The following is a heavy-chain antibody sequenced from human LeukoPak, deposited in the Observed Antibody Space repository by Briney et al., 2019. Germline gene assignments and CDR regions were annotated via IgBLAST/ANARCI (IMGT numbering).Heavy chain of an antibody. CDR2: ISAYNGNT. Sequence: ASVKVSCKASGYTFTSYGISCVRQAPGQGLEWMGWISAYNGNTNYAQKLQGRVTMTTDTSTSTAYMELRRLRSDDTAVYYCARDRNYGEFDPWGQGTLVTVSS. J-gene: IGHJ5*02. CDR3: ARDRNYGEFDP. D-gene: IGHD1-7*01. CDR1: GYTFTSYG. V-gene: IGHV1-18*01.